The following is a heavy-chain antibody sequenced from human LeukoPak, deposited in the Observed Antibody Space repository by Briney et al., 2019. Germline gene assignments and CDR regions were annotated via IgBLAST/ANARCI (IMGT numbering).Heavy chain of an antibody. D-gene: IGHD1-14*01. CDR3: SRQPDY. CDR1: GFTFTNYW. Sequence: GGSLRLSCAASGFTFTNYWMHWVRHAPGKGLVWVSHINSDGSRTNYAASARGRCTISRDNAKTTHYLHMKSLRAEDTAVYYCSRQPDYWGGGTVVSVSS. J-gene: IGHJ4*02. CDR2: INSDGSRT. V-gene: IGHV3-74*01.